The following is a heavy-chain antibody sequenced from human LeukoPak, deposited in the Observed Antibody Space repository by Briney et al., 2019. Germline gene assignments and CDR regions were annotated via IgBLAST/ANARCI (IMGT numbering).Heavy chain of an antibody. Sequence: PGGSLRLSCAASGVTFSSHGMHWVRQAPGKGLEWVALISSDGNDKLYGDSVKGRFTISRDTSRNAVYLQMNSLRAEDTAVYYCAKDRLYCSNTRCPSDLAAAGSWYYFDSWGQGTLVTVSS. V-gene: IGHV3-30*18. CDR3: AKDRLYCSNTRCPSDLAAAGSWYYFDS. J-gene: IGHJ4*02. D-gene: IGHD2-2*01. CDR1: GVTFSSHG. CDR2: ISSDGNDK.